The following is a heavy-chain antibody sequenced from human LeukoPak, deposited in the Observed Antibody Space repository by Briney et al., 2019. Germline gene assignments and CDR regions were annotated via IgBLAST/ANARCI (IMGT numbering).Heavy chain of an antibody. V-gene: IGHV4-39*07. Sequence: PSETLSLTCTVSGGSISSSNYYWGWIRQPPGKGLECIGSIYYSGRTYYKSSLKSRVTISVDTSKNQFSLKLSSVTAADTAVYFCARGPYSYDSSGAFDIWGQGTMVTVSS. CDR3: ARGPYSYDSSGAFDI. CDR2: IYYSGRT. CDR1: GGSISSSNYY. J-gene: IGHJ3*02. D-gene: IGHD3-22*01.